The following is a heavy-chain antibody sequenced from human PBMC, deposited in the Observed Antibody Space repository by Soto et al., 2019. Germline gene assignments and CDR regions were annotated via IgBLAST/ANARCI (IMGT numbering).Heavy chain of an antibody. Sequence: PSETLSLTCIVSGGSISRSPYYWGWIRQPPGKGLEWIGSMYYSGSTYQNPSLKSRVTTSVDTSKNQFSLKLSSVTAADTAVYFCLKFDVPGSGMDFWGPGTLVTVFS. D-gene: IGHD1-26*01. V-gene: IGHV4-39*01. J-gene: IGHJ6*02. CDR1: GGSISRSPYY. CDR3: LKFDVPGSGMDF. CDR2: MYYSGST.